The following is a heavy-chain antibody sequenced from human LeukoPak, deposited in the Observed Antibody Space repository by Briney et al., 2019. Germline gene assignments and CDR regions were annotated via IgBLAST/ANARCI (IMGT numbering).Heavy chain of an antibody. CDR3: ARVGLETTVTTRGYFDY. V-gene: IGHV1-18*01. Sequence: ASVTVSFTSSGYTFTIYGISWVRQAPGQGLEWMGWISAYNGNTNYAQKLQGRVTMTTDTSTSTAYMELRSLRSDDTAVYYCARVGLETTVTTRGYFDYWGQGTLVTVSS. D-gene: IGHD4-17*01. CDR2: ISAYNGNT. J-gene: IGHJ4*02. CDR1: GYTFTIYG.